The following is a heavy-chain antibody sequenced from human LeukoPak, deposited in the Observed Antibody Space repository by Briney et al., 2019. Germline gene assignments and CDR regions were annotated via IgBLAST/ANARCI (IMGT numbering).Heavy chain of an antibody. V-gene: IGHV3-74*01. J-gene: IGHJ4*02. CDR3: AGVPYYDFWTGYFDS. D-gene: IGHD3-3*01. Sequence: PGGSLRLSCAASGFTFSSYWMHWVRQAPGKGLVWVSRMNSDGSSTNYADSVKGRFTISRDNAKNSLYLQMNSLKAEDTALYYCAGVPYYDFWTGYFDSWGQGTLVTVSS. CDR2: MNSDGSST. CDR1: GFTFSSYW.